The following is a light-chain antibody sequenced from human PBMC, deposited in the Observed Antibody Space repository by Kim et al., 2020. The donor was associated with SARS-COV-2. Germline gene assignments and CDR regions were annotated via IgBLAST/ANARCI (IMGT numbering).Light chain of an antibody. J-gene: IGKJ2*01. CDR1: HSVTSN. CDR2: GAS. Sequence: VAPGERATLSCSASHSVTSNLAWYQQRPGQAPRLLIYGASIRATGIPDRFSGSGSGTEFTLTISSLQPEDFALYYCQQYNRWPPYIFGQGTKLEI. V-gene: IGKV3-15*01. CDR3: QQYNRWPPYI.